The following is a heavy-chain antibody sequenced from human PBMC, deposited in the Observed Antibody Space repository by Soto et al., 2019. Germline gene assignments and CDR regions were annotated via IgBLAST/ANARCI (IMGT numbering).Heavy chain of an antibody. J-gene: IGHJ4*02. V-gene: IGHV3-48*03. CDR3: ARDSRYYDSSDYFDH. CDR1: GFTFSSYE. CDR2: ISSSGSTI. D-gene: IGHD3-22*01. Sequence: GGSLRLSCAASGFTFSSYEMNWVRQAPGKGLDWISYISSSGSTIYYADSVRGRFTISRDNAKNSLYLQMNSLRAEDTAVYYCARDSRYYDSSDYFDHWGQGTLVTVSS.